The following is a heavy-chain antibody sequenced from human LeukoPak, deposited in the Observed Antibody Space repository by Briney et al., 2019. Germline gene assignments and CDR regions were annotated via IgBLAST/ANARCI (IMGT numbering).Heavy chain of an antibody. J-gene: IGHJ4*02. Sequence: PGRSLRLSCAASGFTFSSYGMHWVRQAPGKGLEWVAVIWYDGSNKYYVDSVKGRFTISRDNSKNTLYLQMNSLRDEDSAVYYCARDISWSFDYWSQGTLVTVSS. V-gene: IGHV3-33*01. CDR3: ARDISWSFDY. D-gene: IGHD2-21*01. CDR2: IWYDGSNK. CDR1: GFTFSSYG.